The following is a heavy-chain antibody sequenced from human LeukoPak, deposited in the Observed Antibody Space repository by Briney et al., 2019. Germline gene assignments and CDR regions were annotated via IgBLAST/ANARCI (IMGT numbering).Heavy chain of an antibody. D-gene: IGHD7-27*01. V-gene: IGHV1-3*01. CDR2: INAGNGNT. CDR1: GYTFTSYA. CDR3: ARRTGDGWFDP. Sequence: ASVKVSCKASGYTFTSYAMHWVRQAPGQRLEWMGWINAGNGNTKYSQKFQGRVTITTDESTSTAYMELSSLRSEDTAVYYCARRTGDGWFDPWGQGTLVTVSS. J-gene: IGHJ5*02.